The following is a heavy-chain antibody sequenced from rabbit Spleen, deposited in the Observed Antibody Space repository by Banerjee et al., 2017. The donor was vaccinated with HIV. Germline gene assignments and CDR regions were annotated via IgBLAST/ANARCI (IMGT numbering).Heavy chain of an antibody. CDR2: IYVGRGST. J-gene: IGHJ3*01. Sequence: QEPLKESGGGLITPAGTLTLTCTASGSDISSYAISWVRQAPGKGLEWIGCIYVGRGSTHYANWAKGRVTMYKTSSTTVTLQLTSLTAADTATYFCARSGHVGGDYIWDLWGQGTLVTVS. D-gene: IGHD1-1*01. V-gene: IGHV1S45*01. CDR1: GSDISSYA. CDR3: ARSGHVGGDYIWDL.